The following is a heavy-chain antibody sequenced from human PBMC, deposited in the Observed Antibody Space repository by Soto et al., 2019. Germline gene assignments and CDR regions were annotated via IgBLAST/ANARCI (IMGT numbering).Heavy chain of an antibody. D-gene: IGHD3-10*01. CDR1: GGTFSSYA. CDR2: IIPIFGTA. CDR3: ARAQVRASLVGGSYYGLDV. J-gene: IGHJ6*02. Sequence: QVQLVQSGAEVKKPGSSVKVSCKASGGTFSSYAISWVRQAPGQGLEWMGGIIPIFGTANYAHKFQGRVTITADKSTSTAYMELSSLRSEDTAVYYCARAQVRASLVGGSYYGLDVWGQGTTVTVSS. V-gene: IGHV1-69*06.